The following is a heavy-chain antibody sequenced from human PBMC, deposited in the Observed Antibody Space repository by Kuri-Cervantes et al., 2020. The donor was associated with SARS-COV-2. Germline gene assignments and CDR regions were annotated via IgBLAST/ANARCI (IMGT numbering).Heavy chain of an antibody. V-gene: IGHV3-53*04. CDR1: GFTFSDYY. J-gene: IGHJ4*02. CDR3: ARDSYSYGSV. D-gene: IGHD5-18*01. Sequence: GGSLRLSCAASGFTFSDYYMSWVRQAPGKGLEWVSVIYSGGSTYYADSVKGRFTISRHNSKNTLYLQMNSLRAEDTAVYYCARDSYSYGSVWGQGTLVTVSS. CDR2: IYSGGST.